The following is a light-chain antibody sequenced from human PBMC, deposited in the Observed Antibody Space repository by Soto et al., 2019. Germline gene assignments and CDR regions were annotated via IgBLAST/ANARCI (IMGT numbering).Light chain of an antibody. J-gene: IGKJ2*01. Sequence: DIQMTQSPSTLSASVGDRVTITCRASQSVGSWLAWFQHKPGRAPKLLIYAASILQSGVPSRFSGSGSGTVFTLTIGILQPDDFATYYCQQYSTYFWTFGQGTKLEI. CDR1: QSVGSW. V-gene: IGKV1-5*01. CDR3: QQYSTYFWT. CDR2: AAS.